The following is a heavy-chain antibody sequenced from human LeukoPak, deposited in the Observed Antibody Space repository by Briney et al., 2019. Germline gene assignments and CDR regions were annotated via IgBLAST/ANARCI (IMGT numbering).Heavy chain of an antibody. CDR1: GFTFSTYG. Sequence: PGGTLRLSCGASGFTFSTYGMSWVRQAPGKGLEWVSYISSSGSTIYYADSLKGRFTISRDNAKNSLYLQMNSLRAEDTAVYYCARAHYYDSSGLDFWGQGTLVTVSS. CDR2: ISSSGSTI. CDR3: ARAHYYDSSGLDF. V-gene: IGHV3-48*04. D-gene: IGHD3-22*01. J-gene: IGHJ4*02.